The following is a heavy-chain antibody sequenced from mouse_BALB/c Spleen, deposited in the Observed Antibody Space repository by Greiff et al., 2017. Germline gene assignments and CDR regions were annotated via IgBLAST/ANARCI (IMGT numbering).Heavy chain of an antibody. CDR2: ISNGGGST. J-gene: IGHJ3*01. CDR3: AREGNGNYEFAY. D-gene: IGHD2-1*01. Sequence: EVKVVESGGGLVQPGGSLKLSCAASGFTFSSYTMSWVRQTPEKRLEWVAYISNGGGSTYYPDTVKGRFTISRDNAKNTLYLQMSSLKSEDTAMYYCAREGNGNYEFAYWGQGTLVTVSA. V-gene: IGHV5-12-2*01. CDR1: GFTFSSYT.